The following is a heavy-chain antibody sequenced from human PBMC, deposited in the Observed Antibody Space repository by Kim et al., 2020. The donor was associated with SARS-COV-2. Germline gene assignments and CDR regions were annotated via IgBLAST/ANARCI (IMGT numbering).Heavy chain of an antibody. D-gene: IGHD6-13*01. J-gene: IGHJ4*02. CDR1: GFTFSSYA. CDR2: ISYDGSNK. Sequence: GGSLRLSCAASGFTFSSYAMHWVRQAPGKGLEWVAVISYDGSNKYYADSVKGRFTISRDNSKNTLYLQMNSLRAEDTAVYYCARDASIAAAGFFDYWGQG. CDR3: ARDASIAAAGFFDY. V-gene: IGHV3-30*04.